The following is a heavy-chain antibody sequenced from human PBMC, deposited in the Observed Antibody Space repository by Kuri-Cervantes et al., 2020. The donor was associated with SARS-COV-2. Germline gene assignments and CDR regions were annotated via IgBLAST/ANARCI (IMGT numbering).Heavy chain of an antibody. CDR2: IDPSDSHT. J-gene: IGHJ5*02. V-gene: IGHV5-10-1*01. Sequence: KVSCKGSGYSFSSYWISWVRQMSGKGLEWMGRIDPSDSHTKYSPSFQGHVTISADKSFSTAYLQWSSLKASDTAMYYCARHAYGDYSNWFDPWGQGTLVTVSS. CDR1: GYSFSSYW. CDR3: ARHAYGDYSNWFDP. D-gene: IGHD4-17*01.